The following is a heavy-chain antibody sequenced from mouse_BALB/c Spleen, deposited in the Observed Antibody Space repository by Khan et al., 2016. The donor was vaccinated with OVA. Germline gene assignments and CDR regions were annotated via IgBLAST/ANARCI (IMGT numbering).Heavy chain of an antibody. Sequence: EVQLQQSGPDLVKPGASVKLSCKASGYSFTLYYMSWVKQSLGKSLEWIGRVNPNTDNINYNQEFKGKAILTVNKSSNTAYMELRSLTSEDSAVYFCARGYDFFASWGQGTLVTVSA. J-gene: IGHJ3*01. CDR2: VNPNTDNI. CDR3: ARGYDFFAS. CDR1: GYSFTLYY. D-gene: IGHD2-14*01. V-gene: IGHV1-26*01.